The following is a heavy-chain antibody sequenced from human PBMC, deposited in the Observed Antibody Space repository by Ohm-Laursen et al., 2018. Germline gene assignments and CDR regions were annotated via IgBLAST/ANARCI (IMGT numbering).Heavy chain of an antibody. CDR1: GGSISSSSYY. J-gene: IGHJ5*02. CDR2: IYYSGST. Sequence: GTLSLTCIVSGGSISSSSYYWGWIRQPPGKGLEWIGSIYYSGSTYYNPSLKSRVTISVDTSKNQFSLKLSSVTAADTAVYYCARAGGDGSGTPWGQGTLVTVSS. V-gene: IGHV4-39*01. CDR3: ARAGGDGSGTP. D-gene: IGHD3-10*01.